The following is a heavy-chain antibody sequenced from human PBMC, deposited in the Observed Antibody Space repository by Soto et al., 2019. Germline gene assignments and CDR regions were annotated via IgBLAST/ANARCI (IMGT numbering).Heavy chain of an antibody. CDR1: GYSFTDYS. D-gene: IGHD2-2*01. CDR3: ARILVETWTPPSVTHV. V-gene: IGHV5-10-1*01. J-gene: IGHJ4*01. Sequence: PGESLKISCEGRGYSFTDYSITWLRRTPGTGLEWMGKIHPSDSYTNFNPSFQGHVSISVDRSANTAYLQWTSLKASDSGIYYCARILVETWTPPSVTHVWGHGPFVTVSS. CDR2: IHPSDSYT.